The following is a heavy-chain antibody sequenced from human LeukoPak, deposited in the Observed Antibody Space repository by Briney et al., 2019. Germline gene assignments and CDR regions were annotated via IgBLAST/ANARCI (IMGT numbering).Heavy chain of an antibody. Sequence: SETLSLTCTVSGGSINSYYWSWIRQPAGKGLEWIGRIYTSGTTNYNPSLKSRVTISVDTSKNQFSLKLSSVTAADTAVYYCARRKPDHCSSTSCYQARNWFDPWGQGTLVTVSS. CDR1: GGSINSYY. D-gene: IGHD2-2*01. CDR3: ARRKPDHCSSTSCYQARNWFDP. CDR2: IYTSGTT. J-gene: IGHJ5*02. V-gene: IGHV4-4*07.